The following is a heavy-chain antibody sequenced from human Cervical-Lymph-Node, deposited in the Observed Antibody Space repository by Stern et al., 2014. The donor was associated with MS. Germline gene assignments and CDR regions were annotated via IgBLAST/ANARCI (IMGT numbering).Heavy chain of an antibody. CDR3: ARQTYYDSSGYDDAFDI. D-gene: IGHD3-22*01. V-gene: IGHV5-51*01. CDR2: IYPGDSDT. CDR1: GYAFSTYW. J-gene: IGHJ3*02. Sequence: EVQLVESGAEVKKPGESLKISCVATGYAFSTYWMGWVRPQPGKGLEWMGLIYPGDSDTRYSPSFQGHVTISTDNSINTAYLQWSSLKASDTAMYYCARQTYYDSSGYDDAFDIWGPGTLVTVSS.